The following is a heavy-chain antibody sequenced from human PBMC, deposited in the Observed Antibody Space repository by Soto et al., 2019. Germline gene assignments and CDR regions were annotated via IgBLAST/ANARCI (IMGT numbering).Heavy chain of an antibody. CDR1: GGSISSYY. Sequence: QVQLQESGPGLVKPSETLSLTCTVSGGSISSYYWSWIRQPPGKGLEWIGYIYYSGSTNYNPSLKSRVTLSVDKSKNPFSLKLSSVTAADTAVYYCARPRRGCSGGSCYRDAFDIWGQGTMVTVSS. D-gene: IGHD2-15*01. J-gene: IGHJ3*02. CDR2: IYYSGST. CDR3: ARPRRGCSGGSCYRDAFDI. V-gene: IGHV4-59*08.